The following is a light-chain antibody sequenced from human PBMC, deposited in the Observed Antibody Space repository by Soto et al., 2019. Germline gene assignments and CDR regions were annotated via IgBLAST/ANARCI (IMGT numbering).Light chain of an antibody. Sequence: QSVLTQPASVSGSPGQSITISCTGTSSDFGSNNLVSWYQQHPGKVPKLMIYEGSQRPSGVSNRFSGSVSGNTSSLTISGLQAEDEAEYYCCSYGGGSNLLVVFGGGTKLTVL. CDR2: EGS. J-gene: IGLJ2*01. V-gene: IGLV2-23*01. CDR1: SSDFGSNNL. CDR3: CSYGGGSNLLVV.